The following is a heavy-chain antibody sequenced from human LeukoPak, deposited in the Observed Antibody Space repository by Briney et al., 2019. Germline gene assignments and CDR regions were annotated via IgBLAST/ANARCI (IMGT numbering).Heavy chain of an antibody. J-gene: IGHJ3*02. V-gene: IGHV3-23*01. Sequence: GGSLRLSCAASGFTFSSYATSWVRQAPGKGLEWVSAISGSGGSTYYADSVKGRFTISRDNSKNTLYLQMNSLRAEDTAVYYCARGRYSGYDLFSAFDIWGQGTMVTVSS. CDR2: ISGSGGST. CDR1: GFTFSSYA. CDR3: ARGRYSGYDLFSAFDI. D-gene: IGHD5-12*01.